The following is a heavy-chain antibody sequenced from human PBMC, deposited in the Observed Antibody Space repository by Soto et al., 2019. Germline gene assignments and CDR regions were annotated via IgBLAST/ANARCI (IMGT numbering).Heavy chain of an antibody. CDR2: IYWNDDK. D-gene: IGHD2-2*01. Sequence: QITLKESGPTLVKPTQTLTLTCTFSGFSLSTSGVGVGWIRQPPGKTLEWLARIYWNDDKRYSPSLKSRLTITTDTSKNQVVLTMTKMYPVDTATYYCAHEDCISTSWYGNWFDPWGQGTLVTVSS. CDR3: AHEDCISTSWYGNWFDP. V-gene: IGHV2-5*01. CDR1: GFSLSTSGVG. J-gene: IGHJ5*02.